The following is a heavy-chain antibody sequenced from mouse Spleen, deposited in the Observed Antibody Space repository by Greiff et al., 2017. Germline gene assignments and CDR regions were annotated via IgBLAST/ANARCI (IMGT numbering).Heavy chain of an antibody. CDR3: ASDYGYSWFAY. D-gene: IGHD1-2*01. CDR2: ISYDGSN. Sequence: DVKLQESGPGLVKPSQPLSLTCSVTGYSITSGYYWNWIRQFPGNKLEWMGYISYDGSNNYNPSLKNRISITRDTSKNQFFLKLNSVTTEDTATYYCASDYGYSWFAYWGQGTLVTVSA. CDR1: GYSITSGYY. J-gene: IGHJ3*01. V-gene: IGHV3-6*01.